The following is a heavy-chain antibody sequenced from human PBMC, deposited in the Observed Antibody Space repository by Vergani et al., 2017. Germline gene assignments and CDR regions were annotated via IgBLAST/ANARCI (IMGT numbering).Heavy chain of an antibody. CDR2: IYYSGST. Sequence: QVQLQESGPGLVKPSETLSLTCTVSGGSISSYYWSWIRQPPGKGLEWIGYIYYSGSTNYNPSLKSRVTISVDTSKNQFSLKLSSVTAADTAVYYCARGERSGWSRGDAFDIWGQGTMVTVSS. J-gene: IGHJ3*02. CDR1: GGSISSYY. CDR3: ARGERSGWSRGDAFDI. V-gene: IGHV4-59*01. D-gene: IGHD6-19*01.